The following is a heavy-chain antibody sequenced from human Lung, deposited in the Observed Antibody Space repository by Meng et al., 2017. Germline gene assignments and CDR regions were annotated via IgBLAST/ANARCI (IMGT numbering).Heavy chain of an antibody. CDR1: GGSITSSTW. J-gene: IGHJ4*02. CDR3: ARFDISSSGRGDY. D-gene: IGHD1-26*01. Sequence: QVKSQDAGPGLVKPSGTLSLTCAVSGGSITSSTWWSWVRQTPGKGLEWFGEIFHSGSTNYNPPLESRVTISVDKSKNQFSLKVYSVTAADTATYYCARFDISSSGRGDYWGQGILVTVSS. V-gene: IGHV4-4*02. CDR2: IFHSGST.